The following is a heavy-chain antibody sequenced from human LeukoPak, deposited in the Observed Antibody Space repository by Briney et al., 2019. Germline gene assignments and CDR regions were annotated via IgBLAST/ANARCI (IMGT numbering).Heavy chain of an antibody. CDR2: IYYSGST. CDR1: GGSISSSSYY. J-gene: IGHJ4*02. D-gene: IGHD6-19*01. V-gene: IGHV4-39*01. Sequence: KPSETLSLTCTVSGGSISSSSYYWGWIRQPPGKGLEWIGSIYYSGSTYYNPSLKSRVTISVDTSKNQFSLKLSSVTAADTAVYYCARQENPRIAVAGTVYFDYWGQGTLVTVSS. CDR3: ARQENPRIAVAGTVYFDY.